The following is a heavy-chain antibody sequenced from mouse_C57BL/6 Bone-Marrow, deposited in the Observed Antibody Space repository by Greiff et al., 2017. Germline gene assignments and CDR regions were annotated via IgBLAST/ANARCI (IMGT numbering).Heavy chain of an antibody. CDR2: INPGDGDT. CDR3: ARRDGRREFGY. V-gene: IGHV1-82*01. J-gene: IGHJ2*01. CDR1: GYAFSSSW. D-gene: IGHD1-1*01. Sequence: VQLVESGPELVKPGASVKISCKASGYAFSSSWMNWVKQRPGKGLEWIGRINPGDGDTNYNGKFKGKATLTADKSSSTAYMQLSSLTSEDSAVYFCARRDGRREFGYWGQGTTLTVSS.